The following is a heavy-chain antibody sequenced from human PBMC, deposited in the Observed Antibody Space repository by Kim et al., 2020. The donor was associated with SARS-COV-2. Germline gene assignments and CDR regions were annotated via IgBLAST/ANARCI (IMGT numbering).Heavy chain of an antibody. V-gene: IGHV3-7*01. J-gene: IGHJ4*02. CDR3: VSTQTFDY. Sequence: DGSEKNFVDSVKGRFTISGDNAKNSLFLQMNSLRVEDTAVYYCVSTQTFDYWGQRNLVIISS. CDR2: DGSEK.